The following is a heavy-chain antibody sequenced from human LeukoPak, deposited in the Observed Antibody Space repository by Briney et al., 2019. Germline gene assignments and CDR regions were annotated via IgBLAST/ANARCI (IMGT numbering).Heavy chain of an antibody. J-gene: IGHJ4*02. V-gene: IGHV3-48*03. D-gene: IGHD6-19*01. CDR3: VLRGAVAAADF. CDR2: ISSSGSPI. CDR1: GFTPSRYE. Sequence: EPGGSLRLSCAASGFTPSRYEMNWVRQAPGKGLEWVSYISSSGSPIYYADSVEGRFTISRDNAKNSLYLQMNSLRAEDTAVYYCVLRGAVAAADFWGQGTLVTVSS.